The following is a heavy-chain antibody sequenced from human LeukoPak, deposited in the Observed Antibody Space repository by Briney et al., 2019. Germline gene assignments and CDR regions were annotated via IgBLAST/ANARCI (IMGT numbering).Heavy chain of an antibody. CDR2: IKKDGSQK. D-gene: IGHD2-15*01. CDR3: ARGSVVDEGLPDY. J-gene: IGHJ4*02. V-gene: IGHV3-7*01. CDR1: GFTLSSYW. Sequence: GGSLRLSCVASGFTLSSYWMNWVRQAPGKGLEWVANIKKDGSQKYYVDSVKGRFTISRDNAKNSVYLQMNSLRVEDTAVYYCARGSVVDEGLPDYWGQGTLVTVSS.